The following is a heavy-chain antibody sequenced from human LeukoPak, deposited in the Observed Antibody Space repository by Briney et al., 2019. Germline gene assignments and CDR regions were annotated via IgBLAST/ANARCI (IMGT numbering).Heavy chain of an antibody. CDR2: IAYDGSAK. CDR3: AKGTSPGIVPHFDY. Sequence: GGSLRLSCAASGITFSPYAMNWVRQAPGKGLEWVAFIAYDGSAKYYVDSVKGRFTISRDNSRNTLSLQMNSLRTEDTALYYRAKGTSPGIVPHFDYRGQGAPVIVSS. J-gene: IGHJ4*02. V-gene: IGHV3-30*02. CDR1: GITFSPYA. D-gene: IGHD3-16*02.